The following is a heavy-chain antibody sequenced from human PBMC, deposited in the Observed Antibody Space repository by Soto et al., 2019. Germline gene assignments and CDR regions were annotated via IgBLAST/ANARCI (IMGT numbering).Heavy chain of an antibody. CDR3: TKKGQYHDSSACGRDCYMDG. Sequence: QITLKESGPTLVKPTQTLTLTCTFSGFSFTTYGVGVGWIRQAPGKAPEWLALIYWDDQKTFRSSLESRLTITKDTSKDQVVLTITNMDPVDTATYYCTKKGQYHDSSACGRDCYMDGWGKGTTVTVSS. CDR2: IYWDDQK. V-gene: IGHV2-5*02. J-gene: IGHJ6*04. D-gene: IGHD2-2*01. CDR1: GFSFTTYGVG.